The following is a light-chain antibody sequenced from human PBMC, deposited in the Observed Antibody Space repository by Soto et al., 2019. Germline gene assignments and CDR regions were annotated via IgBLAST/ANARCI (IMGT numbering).Light chain of an antibody. Sequence: EIVLTQSPGTLSLSPGERATLSCRASQSVSSHLAWYQQRPGQAPRLLIYDISTRAAAIPARFSGSGSGTDFTLTVSSLEPEDFALYYCQQRSNRITFGQGTRLEIK. CDR2: DIS. CDR3: QQRSNRIT. J-gene: IGKJ5*01. V-gene: IGKV3-11*01. CDR1: QSVSSH.